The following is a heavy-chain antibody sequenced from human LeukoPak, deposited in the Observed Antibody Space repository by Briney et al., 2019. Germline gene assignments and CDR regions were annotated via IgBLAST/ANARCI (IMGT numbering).Heavy chain of an antibody. J-gene: IGHJ3*02. CDR3: AKESGDYDSSGYGAFDI. CDR1: AFTFSSYG. Sequence: PGGSLRLSCAASAFTFSSYGMHWVRQAPGKGLEWVAVISYDGSNKYYADSVKGRFTISRDNSKNTLYLQMNSLRAEDTAVYYCAKESGDYDSSGYGAFDIWGQGTMVTVSS. V-gene: IGHV3-30*18. CDR2: ISYDGSNK. D-gene: IGHD3-22*01.